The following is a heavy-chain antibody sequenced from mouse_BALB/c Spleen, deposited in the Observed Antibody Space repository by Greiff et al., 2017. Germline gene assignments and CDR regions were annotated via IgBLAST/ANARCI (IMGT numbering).Heavy chain of an antibody. Sequence: QVQLQQSGAELARPGASVKLSCKASGYTFTSYWMQWVKQRPGQGLEWIGAIYPGDGDTRYTQKFKGKATFTADTSSNTAYMQLSSLTSEDSAVYYCARNWDYFDYWGQGTTLTVSS. CDR3: ARNWDYFDY. CDR1: GYTFTSYW. CDR2: IYPGDGDT. J-gene: IGHJ2*01. D-gene: IGHD4-1*01. V-gene: IGHV1-87*01.